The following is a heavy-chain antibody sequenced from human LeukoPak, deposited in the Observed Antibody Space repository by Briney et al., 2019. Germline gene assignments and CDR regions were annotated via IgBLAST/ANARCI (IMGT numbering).Heavy chain of an antibody. CDR1: GFTFSRYA. J-gene: IGHJ6*03. CDR2: IGGSGGAI. D-gene: IGHD3-10*02. V-gene: IGHV3-23*01. Sequence: GRSLRLSCGASGFTFSRYAMSWVRQAPGKGLQWVSEIGGSGGAIYYADSVKGRFSISRDNAKNSLYLQMNSLRAEDTAVYYCAELGITMIGGVWGKGTTVTISS. CDR3: AELGITMIGGV.